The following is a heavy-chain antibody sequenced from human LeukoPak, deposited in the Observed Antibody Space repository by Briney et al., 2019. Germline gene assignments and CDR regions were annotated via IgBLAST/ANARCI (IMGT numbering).Heavy chain of an antibody. CDR2: IFGSGGST. CDR3: AKTTTGYSSGRYPGWPVDY. CDR1: GFSFSSYA. D-gene: IGHD6-19*01. Sequence: GGSLRLSCVASGFSFSSYAMYWVRQAPGKGLEWVSGIFGSGGSTHYADSMKGRFTISRDNSKNTVYLQMNSLRAEDTAVYYCAKTTTGYSSGRYPGWPVDYWGQGTLVTVSS. J-gene: IGHJ4*02. V-gene: IGHV3-23*01.